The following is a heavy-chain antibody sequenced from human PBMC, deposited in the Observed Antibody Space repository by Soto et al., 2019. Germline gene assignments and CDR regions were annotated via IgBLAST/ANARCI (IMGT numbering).Heavy chain of an antibody. D-gene: IGHD3-3*01. CDR3: ATSSITIYYYYGMDV. CDR2: IYYSGST. Sequence: QVQLQESGPGLVKPSQTLSLTCTVSGGSISSGGYYWSWIRQHPGKGLEWIGYIYYSGSTNYNPSLKSPVTISVDTSKSQFSLKLGSVTAADTAVYYCATSSITIYYYYGMDVWGQGTTVTVSS. CDR1: GGSISSGGYY. V-gene: IGHV4-31*01. J-gene: IGHJ6*02.